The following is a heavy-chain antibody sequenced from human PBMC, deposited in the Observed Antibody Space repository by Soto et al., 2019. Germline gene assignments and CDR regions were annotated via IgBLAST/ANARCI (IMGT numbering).Heavy chain of an antibody. CDR2: INPNSGGT. CDR3: ARSVAGLGVYYYYGMDV. CDR1: GYTFTGYY. Sequence: QVPLVQSGAEVKKPGASVKVSCKASGYTFTGYYMHWVRQAPGQGLEWMGWINPNSGGTNYAQKFQGWVTMTRDTSISTAYKELSRLRSDDTAVYYCARSVAGLGVYYYYGMDVWGQGTTVTVSS. V-gene: IGHV1-2*04. J-gene: IGHJ6*02. D-gene: IGHD6-19*01.